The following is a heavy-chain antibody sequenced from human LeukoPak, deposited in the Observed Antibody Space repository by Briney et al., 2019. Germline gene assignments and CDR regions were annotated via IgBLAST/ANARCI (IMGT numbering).Heavy chain of an antibody. Sequence: GGSLRLSCAASGFTFSSYGMHWVRQAPGKGLEWVAVISYDGSNKYYADSVKGRFTISRDNSKNTLYLQTNSLRAEDTAVYYCAKDFLDEGDYWGQGTLVTVSS. D-gene: IGHD1-1*01. J-gene: IGHJ4*02. V-gene: IGHV3-30*18. CDR2: ISYDGSNK. CDR1: GFTFSSYG. CDR3: AKDFLDEGDY.